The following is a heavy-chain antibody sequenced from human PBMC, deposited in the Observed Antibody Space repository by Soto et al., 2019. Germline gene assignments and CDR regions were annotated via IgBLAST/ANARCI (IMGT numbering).Heavy chain of an antibody. CDR1: GFTFSSYA. J-gene: IGHJ6*03. CDR3: AKVLKTTTIGDMDV. D-gene: IGHD3-9*01. CDR2: ISGSGGST. Sequence: GGSLRLSCAASGFTFSSYAMSWVRQAPGKGLEWVSAISGSGGSTYYADSVKGRFTISRDNSKNTLYLQMNSLRAEDTAVYYRAKVLKTTTIGDMDVWGKGTTVTVSS. V-gene: IGHV3-23*01.